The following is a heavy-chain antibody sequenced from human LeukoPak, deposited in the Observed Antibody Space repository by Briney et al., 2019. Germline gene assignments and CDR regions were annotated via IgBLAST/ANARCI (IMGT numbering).Heavy chain of an antibody. CDR2: INHSGST. CDR1: GGSFSGYY. Sequence: SETLSLTCAVYGGSFSGYYWSWIRQPPGKGLEWIGEINHSGSTNYNPSLKSRVTISIDTSKNQFSLKLSSVTAADTAVYYCAREDSGGSGSWDYWGQGTLVTVSS. D-gene: IGHD3-10*01. J-gene: IGHJ4*02. V-gene: IGHV4-34*01. CDR3: AREDSGGSGSWDY.